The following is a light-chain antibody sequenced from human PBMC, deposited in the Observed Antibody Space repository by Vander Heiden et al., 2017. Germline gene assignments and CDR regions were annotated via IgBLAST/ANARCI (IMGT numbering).Light chain of an antibody. CDR3: QQRSNWPIT. CDR2: DVS. CDR1: QSVSSY. Sequence: EIVLTQSPATLSLSPGERATLSCRASQSVSSYLAWCQQKPGQAPRLLIYDVSNRATGIPARFSGSGSGTGFTLTISSLEPEDVAVYYCQQRSNWPITFGQGTRLEIK. V-gene: IGKV3-11*01. J-gene: IGKJ5*01.